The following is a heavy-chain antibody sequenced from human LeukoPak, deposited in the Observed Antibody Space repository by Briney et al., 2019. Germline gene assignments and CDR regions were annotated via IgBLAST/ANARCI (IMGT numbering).Heavy chain of an antibody. CDR3: ARRYSGSHQTDY. CDR2: IYYSGST. Sequence: SETLSLTCTVSGGSISSSSYYWGWIRQPPGKGLEWIGSIYYSGSTYYNPSLKSRVTISVDTSKNQFSLKLSSVTAADTAVYYCARRYSGSHQTDYWGQGTLVTVSS. D-gene: IGHD1-26*01. J-gene: IGHJ4*02. V-gene: IGHV4-39*07. CDR1: GGSISSSSYY.